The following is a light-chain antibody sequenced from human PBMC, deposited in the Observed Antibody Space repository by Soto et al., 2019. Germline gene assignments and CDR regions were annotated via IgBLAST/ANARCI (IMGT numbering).Light chain of an antibody. CDR1: QSVSSSY. V-gene: IGKV3-20*01. CDR2: GAS. J-gene: IGKJ4*01. Sequence: EIVLTQSPGTLSLSPGERATLSSRASQSVSSSYLAWYQQKPGQAPRLLIYGASSRATGIPDRFSGSGSGTDFTLTISRLEPEDFAVYYCQQYGSSPPLSFGGGTKVDSK. CDR3: QQYGSSPPLS.